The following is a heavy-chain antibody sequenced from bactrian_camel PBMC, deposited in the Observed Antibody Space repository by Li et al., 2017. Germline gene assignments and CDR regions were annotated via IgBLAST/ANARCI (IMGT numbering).Heavy chain of an antibody. CDR1: RFTFNTYY. Sequence: VQLVESGGGLVQPGGSLRLSCAASRFTFNTYYMGWVRQAPGKGLEWLSSIGVDGSTYYGDSVKGRFTISRDNGKNVLYLQMNSLKTEDTAVYYCGWYGGSWFSTLGQGTQVTVS. D-gene: IGHD6*01. J-gene: IGHJ4*01. V-gene: IGHV3S10*01. CDR2: IGVDGST.